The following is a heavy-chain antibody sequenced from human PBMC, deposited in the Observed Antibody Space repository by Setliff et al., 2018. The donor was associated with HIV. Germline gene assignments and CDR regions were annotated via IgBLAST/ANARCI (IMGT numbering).Heavy chain of an antibody. J-gene: IGHJ4*02. V-gene: IGHV5-51*01. CDR1: GYSFTNYW. CDR2: IYPGDSDT. D-gene: IGHD6-13*01. Sequence: AGESLKISCKGYGYSFTNYWIGWVRQMPGKGLEWMGIIYPGDSDTRYSPSSQGQVTISADKSISTAYLQWSSLKASDTAMYYCARSGTGYSSSWDVPDFDYWGQGTLVTVSS. CDR3: ARSGTGYSSSWDVPDFDY.